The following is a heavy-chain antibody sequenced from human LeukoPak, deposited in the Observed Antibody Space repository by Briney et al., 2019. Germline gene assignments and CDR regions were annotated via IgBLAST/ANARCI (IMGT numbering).Heavy chain of an antibody. D-gene: IGHD5-12*01. J-gene: IGHJ4*02. CDR2: IIPIFGTA. CDR1: GYSFTGYY. V-gene: IGHV1-69*13. CDR3: ARGLHRFIVATILSW. Sequence: VASVKVSCKASGYSFTGYYMHWVRQAPGQGLEWMGGIIPIFGTANYAQKFQGRVTITADESTSTAYMELSSLRSEDTAVYYCARGLHRFIVATILSWWGQGTLVTVSS.